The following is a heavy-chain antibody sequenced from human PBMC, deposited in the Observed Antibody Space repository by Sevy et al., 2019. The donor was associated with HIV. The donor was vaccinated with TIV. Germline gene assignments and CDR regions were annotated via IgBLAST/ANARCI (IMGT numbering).Heavy chain of an antibody. CDR2: ISSSSSYI. D-gene: IGHD1-26*01. Sequence: GGSLRLSCAASGLTFSSYSMNWVRQAPGKGLEWVSSISSSSSYIYYADSVKGRFTISRDNAKNSLYLQMNSLRAEDTAVYYCARDPGIVGALDYWGQGTLVTVSS. CDR3: ARDPGIVGALDY. J-gene: IGHJ4*02. CDR1: GLTFSSYS. V-gene: IGHV3-21*01.